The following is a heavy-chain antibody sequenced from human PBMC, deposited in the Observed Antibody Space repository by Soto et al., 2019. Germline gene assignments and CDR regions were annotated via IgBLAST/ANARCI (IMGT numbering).Heavy chain of an antibody. CDR2: IYYSGST. Sequence: QVQLQESGPGLVKPSQTLSLTCTVSGGSISSGDYYRSWIRQPPGKGLGWIGYIYYSGSTCYNPSRKSRVTTSVDTSKNQFSLKLSSVTAADTAVYYCARVADCSGGRCYFSVDYWGQGTLVTVSS. V-gene: IGHV4-30-4*01. CDR3: ARVADCSGGRCYFSVDY. CDR1: GGSISSGDYY. J-gene: IGHJ4*02. D-gene: IGHD2-15*01.